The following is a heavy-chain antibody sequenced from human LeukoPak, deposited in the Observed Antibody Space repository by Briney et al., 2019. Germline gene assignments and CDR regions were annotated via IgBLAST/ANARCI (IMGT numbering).Heavy chain of an antibody. Sequence: SETLYLTCTVSGGSLSSYYWSWIRQPPGKELEWIGYIYYSGSTNYNPSLKSRVTISLDTSKNQFSLKLSSVTAADTAVYYCARYSNAVAGARWFDHWGQGTLVTVSS. V-gene: IGHV4-59*01. CDR1: GGSLSSYY. CDR3: ARYSNAVAGARWFDH. D-gene: IGHD2-21*01. CDR2: IYYSGST. J-gene: IGHJ5*02.